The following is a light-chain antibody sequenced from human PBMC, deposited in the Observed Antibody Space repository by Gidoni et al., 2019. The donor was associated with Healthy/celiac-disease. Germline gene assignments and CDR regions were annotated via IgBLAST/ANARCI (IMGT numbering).Light chain of an antibody. CDR1: QSVSSSY. V-gene: IGKV3-20*01. CDR2: GAS. Sequence: EIVLTQSPGTLSLSPGERATLSCRASQSVSSSYLAWYQQKPGQAPRLLIYGASSRATGIPDRFSGSGSGTDFTLTISRLEPEDFAVYYCQQYGSSLPWTFXPXTKVDIK. J-gene: IGKJ3*01. CDR3: QQYGSSLPWT.